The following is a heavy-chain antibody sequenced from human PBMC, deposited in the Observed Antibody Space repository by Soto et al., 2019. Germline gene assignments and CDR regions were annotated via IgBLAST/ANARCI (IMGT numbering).Heavy chain of an antibody. V-gene: IGHV4-61*08. CDR2: LYHTGSS. CDR3: ARGDPLLTIYDS. J-gene: IGHJ4*02. Sequence: SETLSLTCSVSGDSVNSGDAYWSWIRRPPGKVLEWLGYLYHTGSSGYNPSLNGRVTIXQXXPXKXFXLXXXSVTXADTAFYFCARGDPLLTIYDSWGQGTQVSVSS. D-gene: IGHD3-16*01. CDR1: GDSVNSGDAY.